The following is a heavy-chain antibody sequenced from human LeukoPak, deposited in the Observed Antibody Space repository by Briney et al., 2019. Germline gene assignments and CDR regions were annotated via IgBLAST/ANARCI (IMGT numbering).Heavy chain of an antibody. CDR1: GFTFSGSA. CDR3: TSAFREFWSDRMGFDY. Sequence: PGGSLRLSCAASGFTFSGSAMHWVRKASGKGLEWVGRIRSKANSYATAYAASVKGRFTISRDDSKNTAYLQMNSLKTEDTAVYYCTSAFREFWSDRMGFDYWGQGTLVTVSS. J-gene: IGHJ4*02. V-gene: IGHV3-73*01. D-gene: IGHD3-3*01. CDR2: IRSKANSYAT.